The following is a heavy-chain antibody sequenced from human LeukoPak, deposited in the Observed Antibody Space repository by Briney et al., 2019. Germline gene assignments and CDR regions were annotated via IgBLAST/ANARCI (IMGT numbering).Heavy chain of an antibody. CDR3: ARETSLAGFASSLGFNY. D-gene: IGHD2-15*01. CDR2: IYGSGYT. Sequence: KPSETLSLTCTVSGYSISSGYYWGWIRQPPGKGLEWIGNIYGSGYTNYNPSLKSRVTMSIDTSKNHFSLKLTSVTAADTATYYCARETSLAGFASSLGFNYWGQGIPVSVSS. CDR1: GYSISSGYY. V-gene: IGHV4-38-2*02. J-gene: IGHJ4*02.